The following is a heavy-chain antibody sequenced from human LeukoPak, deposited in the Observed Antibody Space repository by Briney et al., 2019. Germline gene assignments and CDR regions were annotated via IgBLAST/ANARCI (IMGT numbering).Heavy chain of an antibody. CDR2: MNPNNANT. CDR1: GYTFTSYD. V-gene: IGHV1-8*01. J-gene: IGHJ4*02. Sequence: ASVKVCCKASGYTFTSYDISWARQAPGQGVEWMAWMNPNNANTGYGQKFQGRVTLTKNIAINTAYMELSSLRPEDTAVYYCARGLNGNYDSGAYAYWGQGTLVTVSS. CDR3: ARGLNGNYDSGAYAY. D-gene: IGHD3-22*01.